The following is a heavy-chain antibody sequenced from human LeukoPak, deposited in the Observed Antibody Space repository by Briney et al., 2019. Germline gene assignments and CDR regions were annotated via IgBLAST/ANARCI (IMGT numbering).Heavy chain of an antibody. Sequence: GGSLRLSCAASGFTFSSYGMHWVRQAPGKGLEWVAFIRYDGSNKYYADSVKGRFTISRDNSKNTLYLQMNSLRAEDTAVYYCAKDLFKPPGIDYWGQGTLVTVSS. CDR2: IRYDGSNK. J-gene: IGHJ4*02. CDR1: GFTFSSYG. V-gene: IGHV3-30*02. CDR3: AKDLFKPPGIDY.